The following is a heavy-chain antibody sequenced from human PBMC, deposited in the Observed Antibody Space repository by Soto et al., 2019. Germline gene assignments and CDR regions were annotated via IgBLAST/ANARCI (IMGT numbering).Heavy chain of an antibody. V-gene: IGHV4-30-4*01. Sequence: SETLSLTCSVSGGSINSDYHYWTWIRQPPGKGLEWIGSIYKIGTTNYNPSLKSRITVSIDTSKNQFSLNLTSVTAADTALYYCARQIRGGSWFAPRGHGTQVTVSS. J-gene: IGHJ5*02. CDR3: ARQIRGGSWFAP. CDR2: IYKIGTT. CDR1: GGSINSDYHY.